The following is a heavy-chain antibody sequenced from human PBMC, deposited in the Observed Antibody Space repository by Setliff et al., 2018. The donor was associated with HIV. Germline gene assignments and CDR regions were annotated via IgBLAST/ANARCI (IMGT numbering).Heavy chain of an antibody. CDR3: ARQGNLEGYYYDSSGMDV. CDR2: IYPGDSDT. V-gene: IGHV5-51*01. Sequence: GESLKISCKGSGYSFTSYCIGLVRQMPGKGLERMGIIYPGDSDTRYSPSFQGQVTISADKSISTAYLQWSSLKASDTAMYYCARQGNLEGYYYDSSGMDVWGKGTTVTVS. J-gene: IGHJ6*04. CDR1: GYSFTSYC. D-gene: IGHD3-22*01.